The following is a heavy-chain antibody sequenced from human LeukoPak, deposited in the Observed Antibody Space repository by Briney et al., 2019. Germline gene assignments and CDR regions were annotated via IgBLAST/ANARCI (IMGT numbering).Heavy chain of an antibody. J-gene: IGHJ4*02. CDR3: QSRFLEWLLDY. CDR1: GGSISSNNYY. V-gene: IGHV4-39*01. D-gene: IGHD3-3*01. Sequence: PSETLSLACTVSGGSISSNNYYWGWIRQPPGKGLEWIGSIYYGGYTYYNPSLKSRVTISVDTSKNQFSLKLSSVTAADTAIYYCQSRFLEWLLDYWGQGTLVTVSS. CDR2: IYYGGYT.